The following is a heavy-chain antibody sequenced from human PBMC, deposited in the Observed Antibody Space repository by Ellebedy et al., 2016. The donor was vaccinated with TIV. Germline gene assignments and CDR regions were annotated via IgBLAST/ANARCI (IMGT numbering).Heavy chain of an antibody. D-gene: IGHD1-26*01. Sequence: AASVKVSCKVSGYTLTELSMHWVRQAPGKGLEWMGGFDPEDGETIYAQKFQGRVTMTEDTSTDTAYMELSSLRSEDTAVYYCATEGRSYRAYYYYYYGMDVWGQGTTVTVSS. CDR3: ATEGRSYRAYYYYYYGMDV. CDR1: GYTLTELS. J-gene: IGHJ6*02. V-gene: IGHV1-24*01. CDR2: FDPEDGET.